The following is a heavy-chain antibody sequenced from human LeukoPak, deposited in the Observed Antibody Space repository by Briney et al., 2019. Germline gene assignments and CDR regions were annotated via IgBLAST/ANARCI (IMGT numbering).Heavy chain of an antibody. J-gene: IGHJ4*02. Sequence: GGSLRLSCAVSGFTFSSYAMSWVRQAPGKGLGWVSTISGSGGSTYYADSVKGRFTISRDNSKNMLYLQMNSLRAEDTAVYYCAKPVAGTGYFDYWGQGTLVTVSS. CDR1: GFTFSSYA. D-gene: IGHD6-19*01. V-gene: IGHV3-23*01. CDR3: AKPVAGTGYFDY. CDR2: ISGSGGST.